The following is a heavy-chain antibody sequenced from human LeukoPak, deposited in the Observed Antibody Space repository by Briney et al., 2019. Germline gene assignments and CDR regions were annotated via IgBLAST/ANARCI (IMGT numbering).Heavy chain of an antibody. CDR1: RFTFTSYG. D-gene: IGHD6-13*01. Sequence: GGSLRLSCAASRFTFTSYGMHWVRQAPGKGLEWVALIWYDSSHKYYADSVTGRFTISRDNSKNTLFLQMNSLRAEDTAVYYCARDAAGYDPWGQGTLVTVSS. V-gene: IGHV3-33*01. J-gene: IGHJ5*02. CDR2: IWYDSSHK. CDR3: ARDAAGYDP.